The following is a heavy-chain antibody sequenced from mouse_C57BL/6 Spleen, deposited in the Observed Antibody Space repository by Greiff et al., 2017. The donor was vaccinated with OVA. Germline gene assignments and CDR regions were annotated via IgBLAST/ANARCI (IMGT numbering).Heavy chain of an antibody. CDR2: IYPGDGDT. CDR3: ARSGVVPYVDY. D-gene: IGHD1-1*01. J-gene: IGHJ2*01. CDR1: GYAFSSSW. Sequence: VQLQQSGPELVKPGASVKISCKASGYAFSSSWMNWVKQRPGKGLEWIGRIYPGDGDTNYNGKFKGKATLTADKSSSTAYMQLSSLTSEDSAVYFCARSGVVPYVDYWGQGTTLTVSS. V-gene: IGHV1-82*01.